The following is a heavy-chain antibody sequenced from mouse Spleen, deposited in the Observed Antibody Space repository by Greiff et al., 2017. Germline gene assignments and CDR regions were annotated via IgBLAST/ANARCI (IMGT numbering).Heavy chain of an antibody. CDR2: ISYSGST. V-gene: IGHV3-1*01. J-gene: IGHJ1*03. CDR3: ARNLYWYFDV. Sequence: DVKLQESGPGMVKPSQSLSLTCTVTGYSITSGYDWHWIRHVPGNKLEWMGYISYSGSTNYNPSLKSRISITHDTSKNHFFLKLNSVTTEDTATYYCARNLYWYFDVWGTGTTVTVSS. CDR1: GYSITSGYD.